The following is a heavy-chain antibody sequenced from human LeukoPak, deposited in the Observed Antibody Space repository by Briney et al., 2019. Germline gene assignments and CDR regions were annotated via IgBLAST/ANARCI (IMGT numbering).Heavy chain of an antibody. CDR2: IYYSGST. D-gene: IGHD2-2*01. CDR1: GGSISSYY. CDR3: ARGAPGYCSSTTCPLDY. V-gene: IGHV4-59*01. J-gene: IGHJ4*02. Sequence: SETLSLTCTVSGGSISSYYWSWIRQPPGKGPEWIGYIYYSGSTNYNPSLKSRVTISVDTSKNQFSLKLSSVTAADTAVYYCARGAPGYCSSTTCPLDYWGQGTLVTVSS.